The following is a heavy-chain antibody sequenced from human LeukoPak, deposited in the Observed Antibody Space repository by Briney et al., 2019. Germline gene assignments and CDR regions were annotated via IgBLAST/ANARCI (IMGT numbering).Heavy chain of an antibody. D-gene: IGHD2-15*01. CDR3: ARDQTPFY. CDR2: IKQDGSED. Sequence: PGGSLRLSCAASGFTFSSYWMSWVRQAPGKGLEWVANIKQDGSEDYYLDSVKGRFTISRDNAKSSMWLQMNSLRAEDTAVYYCARDQTPFYWGQGSLVTVSS. V-gene: IGHV3-7*01. J-gene: IGHJ4*02. CDR1: GFTFSSYW.